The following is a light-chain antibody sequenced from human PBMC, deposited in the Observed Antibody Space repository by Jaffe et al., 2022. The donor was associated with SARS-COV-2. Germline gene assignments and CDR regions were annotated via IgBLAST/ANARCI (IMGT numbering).Light chain of an antibody. CDR3: QQYYSTPFT. CDR1: QNVFYSSNNKNY. CDR2: WAS. V-gene: IGKV4-1*01. J-gene: IGKJ3*01. Sequence: DIVMTQSPASLAVSLGERATINCRSSQNVFYSSNNKNYLAWYQQKPGQPPKLLIYWASTRESGVPDRFSGSGSGTDFTLTISSLQAEDVAVYYCQQYYSTPFTFGPGTKVDIK.